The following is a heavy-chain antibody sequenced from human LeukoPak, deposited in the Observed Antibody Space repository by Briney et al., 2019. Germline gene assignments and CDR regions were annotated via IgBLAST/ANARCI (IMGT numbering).Heavy chain of an antibody. CDR3: ARVYDYVWGSYRNFDAFDI. Sequence: GAALXICWKGGGSSFTSYWIGGGRQMAGKGLEGMGVIYPGHSDTRYSPSFQGQVTISAYNSLSPAYLQWSSLKASDTAMYYCARVYDYVWGSYRNFDAFDIWGQGTMVTVSS. CDR1: GSSFTSYW. CDR2: IYPGHSDT. V-gene: IGHV5-51*01. J-gene: IGHJ3*02. D-gene: IGHD3-16*02.